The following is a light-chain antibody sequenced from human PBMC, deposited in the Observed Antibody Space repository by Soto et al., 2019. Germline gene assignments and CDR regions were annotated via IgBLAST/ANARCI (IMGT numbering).Light chain of an antibody. CDR3: NQYDSGT. CDR2: GAS. Sequence: EIVLTQSPGTLSLSPGERATLSCRASQSFNSIYLAWYQQKPGQAPRLLIYGASSRATGIPDRFSGSGSGTDFTLTISRLEPQDVAVYYCNQYDSGTLAQGTNVEIK. J-gene: IGKJ1*01. CDR1: QSFNSIY. V-gene: IGKV3-20*01.